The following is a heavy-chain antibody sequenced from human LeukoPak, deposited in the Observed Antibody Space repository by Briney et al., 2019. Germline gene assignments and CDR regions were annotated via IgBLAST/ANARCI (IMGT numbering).Heavy chain of an antibody. CDR2: MNPNSGNT. CDR3: ARGIRFGSSNRSNYRYYFDY. D-gene: IGHD4-11*01. CDR1: GYTFTSYD. V-gene: IGHV1-8*03. J-gene: IGHJ4*02. Sequence: GASVKVSCKASGYTFTSYDINWVRQATGQGLEWMGWMNPNSGNTGYAQKFQGRVTITRNTSISTAYMELSSLRSEDTAVYYCARGIRFGSSNRSNYRYYFDYWGQGTLVTVSS.